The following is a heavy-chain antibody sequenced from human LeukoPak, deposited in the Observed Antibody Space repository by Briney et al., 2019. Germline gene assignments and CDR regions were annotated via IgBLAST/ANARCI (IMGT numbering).Heavy chain of an antibody. D-gene: IGHD3-3*02. CDR3: ARDVSALYYYGMDV. CDR2: ISGDSNYI. J-gene: IGHJ6*02. CDR1: GFTFNTNT. Sequence: GGSLRLSCAASGFTFNTNTMNWVRQAPGKGLEWVSSISGDSNYIDYADSLQGRFTISRDNAKNSLYLQMNSLRAEDTAVYYCARDVSALYYYGMDVWGQGTTVTVSS. V-gene: IGHV3-21*04.